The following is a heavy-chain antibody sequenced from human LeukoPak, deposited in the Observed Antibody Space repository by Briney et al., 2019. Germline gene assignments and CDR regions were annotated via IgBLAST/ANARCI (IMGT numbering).Heavy chain of an antibody. J-gene: IGHJ4*02. D-gene: IGHD6-13*01. CDR3: AREDGYSSSWYSDY. CDR2: IRQGGSEK. V-gene: IGHV3-7*05. CDR1: GFXFSSYW. Sequence: GGSLRLSCAASGFXFSSYWISWVRQAPGKGLEWVANIRQGGSEKYYVDSVKGRFTISRDNAKNSLYLQMNSLRAEDTAAYYCAREDGYSSSWYSDYWGQGTLVTVSS.